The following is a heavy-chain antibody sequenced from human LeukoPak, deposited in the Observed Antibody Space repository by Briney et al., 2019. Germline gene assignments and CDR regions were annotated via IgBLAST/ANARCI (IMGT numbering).Heavy chain of an antibody. V-gene: IGHV4-34*01. CDR1: GGSFSGYY. Sequence: SETLSLTCAVYGGSFSGYYWSWIRQPPGKGLEWIGEINHSGSTNYNPSLKSRVTISVDTSKNQFSLKLSSVTAADTAVYYCARGLQRLPAGGYWGQGTLVTVSS. CDR3: ARGLQRLPAGGY. CDR2: INHSGST. J-gene: IGHJ4*02. D-gene: IGHD6-25*01.